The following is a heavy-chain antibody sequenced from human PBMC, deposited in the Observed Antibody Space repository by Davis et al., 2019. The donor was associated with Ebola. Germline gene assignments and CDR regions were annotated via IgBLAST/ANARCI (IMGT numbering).Heavy chain of an antibody. CDR3: ARGRRSYDILTGYYGATIDY. CDR2: IFYTGGT. CDR1: GGSISSDY. J-gene: IGHJ4*02. V-gene: IGHV4-59*01. D-gene: IGHD3-9*01. Sequence: MPSETLSLTCTVSGGSISSDYWIWIRQPPGGGLEWIGYIFYTGGTYYSPSPKSRVTISVDTSKNQFSLKLTSVTAADTAVYYCARGRRSYDILTGYYGATIDYWGQGTLVAVSS.